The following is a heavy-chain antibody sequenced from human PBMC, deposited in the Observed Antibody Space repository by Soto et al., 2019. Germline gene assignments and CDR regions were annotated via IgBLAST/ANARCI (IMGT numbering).Heavy chain of an antibody. V-gene: IGHV2-5*02. Sequence: QITLKESGPTLVKPTETLTLTCSFSGIALDATDVGVAWIRQPPGKALEWLAIIYWDDDKRFNDAQKSRHTVTKDPSKNQVLLKMPNMDTVDTGTYYCANTMTRFRTRMDLWGSGTTVIVS. CDR3: ANTMTRFRTRMDL. D-gene: IGHD3-22*01. CDR2: IYWDDDK. CDR1: GIALDATDVG. J-gene: IGHJ6*03.